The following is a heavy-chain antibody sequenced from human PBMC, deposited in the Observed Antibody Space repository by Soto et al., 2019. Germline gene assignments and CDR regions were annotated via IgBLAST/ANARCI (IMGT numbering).Heavy chain of an antibody. CDR1: GFTFRTYY. CDR3: ARQYPSSSRHFDH. D-gene: IGHD6-6*01. V-gene: IGHV3-21*01. Sequence: EVELVESGGGLVKPGGSLTLSCAASGFTFRTYYMIRVRQAPGKGLEWVSSISAGSSNIYYAPSVKGRFTISRDNAKNSLYLQINSLRAEDTAVYYCARQYPSSSRHFDHWGQGTLVTVSS. J-gene: IGHJ4*02. CDR2: ISAGSSNI.